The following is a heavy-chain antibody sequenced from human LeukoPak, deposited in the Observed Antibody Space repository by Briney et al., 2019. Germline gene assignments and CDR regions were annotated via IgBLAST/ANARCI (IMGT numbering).Heavy chain of an antibody. CDR3: AGGGPSGGNSLPLDY. CDR2: INPNSGDT. V-gene: IGHV1-2*02. Sequence: GASVTASCKASGYTFTGYYIHWVRQAPGQGLEWMGWINPNSGDTNYAQNFQGRVTMTRDTSISTAYMEMRRLRSDDTAVYYCAGGGPSGGNSLPLDYWGQGTLVTVSS. D-gene: IGHD4-23*01. CDR1: GYTFTGYY. J-gene: IGHJ4*02.